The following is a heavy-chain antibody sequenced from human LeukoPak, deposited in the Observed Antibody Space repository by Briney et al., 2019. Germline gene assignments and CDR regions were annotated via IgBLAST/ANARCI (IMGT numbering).Heavy chain of an antibody. Sequence: GGSLRLSCAASGFTFSSYAMSWVRQAPGKGLEWVSAISGSGGSTYYADSVKGGFTISRDNSKNTLYLQMNSLRAEDTAVYYCARSPLRGYSYGRDYWGQGTLVTVSS. CDR1: GFTFSSYA. J-gene: IGHJ4*02. V-gene: IGHV3-23*01. D-gene: IGHD5-18*01. CDR3: ARSPLRGYSYGRDY. CDR2: ISGSGGST.